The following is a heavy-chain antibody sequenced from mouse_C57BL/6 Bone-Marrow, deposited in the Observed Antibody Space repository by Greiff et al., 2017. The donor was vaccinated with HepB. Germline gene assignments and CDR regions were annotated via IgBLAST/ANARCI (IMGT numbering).Heavy chain of an antibody. V-gene: IGHV1-72*01. Sequence: VQLQQSGAELVKPGASVKLSCKASGYTFTSYWMHWVKQRPGRGLEWIGRIDPNSGGTKYNEKFKSKAKLTVDKPSSTADMQLSSLTSEDSAVYYCARGGLSFAYWGQGTLVTVSA. D-gene: IGHD2-2*01. CDR3: ARGGLSFAY. CDR2: IDPNSGGT. J-gene: IGHJ3*01. CDR1: GYTFTSYW.